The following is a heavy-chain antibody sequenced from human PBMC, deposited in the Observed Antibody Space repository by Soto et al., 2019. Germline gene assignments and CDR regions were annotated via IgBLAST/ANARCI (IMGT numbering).Heavy chain of an antibody. V-gene: IGHV4-39*01. D-gene: IGHD3-22*01. CDR2: IYYSGST. J-gene: IGHJ2*01. CDR3: ARQYYYDSSGYQAPPWYFDL. CDR1: GGSISSSSYY. Sequence: QLQLQESGPGLVKPSETLSLTCTVSGGSISSSSYYWGWIRQPPGKGLEWIGSIYYSGSTYYNPSLKSRVTISVDTSKNQFSLKLSSVTAADTAVYYCARQYYYDSSGYQAPPWYFDLWGRGTLVTVSS.